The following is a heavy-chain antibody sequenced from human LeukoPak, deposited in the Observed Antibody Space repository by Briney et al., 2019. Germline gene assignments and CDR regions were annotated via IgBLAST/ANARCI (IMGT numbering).Heavy chain of an antibody. Sequence: SVKVSFKASGGTFSSYAISWVRQAPGQGLEWMGGIIPIFGTANYAQKFQGRVTITADESTSTAYMELSSLRSEDTAAYYCARVVDILTGYSLDYWGQGTLVTVSS. D-gene: IGHD3-9*01. CDR2: IIPIFGTA. J-gene: IGHJ4*02. CDR1: GGTFSSYA. V-gene: IGHV1-69*13. CDR3: ARVVDILTGYSLDY.